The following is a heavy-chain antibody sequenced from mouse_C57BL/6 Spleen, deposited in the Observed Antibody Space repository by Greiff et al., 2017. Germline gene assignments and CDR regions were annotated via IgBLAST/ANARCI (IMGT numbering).Heavy chain of an antibody. CDR1: GFNIKDDY. J-gene: IGHJ3*01. Sequence: VQLKESGAELVRPGASVKLSCTASGFNIKDDYMHWVKQRPEQGLEWIGVIDPENGDTEYASKFQGKATITADTSSNTAYLQLSSLTSEDTAVYYCTFIYYGNYEAYWGQGTLVTVSA. CDR2: IDPENGDT. V-gene: IGHV14-4*01. D-gene: IGHD2-1*01. CDR3: TFIYYGNYEAY.